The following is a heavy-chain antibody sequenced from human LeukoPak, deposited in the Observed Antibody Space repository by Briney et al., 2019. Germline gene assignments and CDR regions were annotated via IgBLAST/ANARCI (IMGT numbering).Heavy chain of an antibody. CDR3: ARAYLEQQLVGAYYYYYMDV. Sequence: SVKVSCKASGGTFSSYAISWVRQAPGQGLEWMGGIIPIFGTANYAQKFQGRVTITADESTSTAYMELSSLRSEDTAVYYCARAYLEQQLVGAYYYYYMDVWGKGTTVTVSS. D-gene: IGHD6-13*01. J-gene: IGHJ6*03. V-gene: IGHV1-69*13. CDR2: IIPIFGTA. CDR1: GGTFSSYA.